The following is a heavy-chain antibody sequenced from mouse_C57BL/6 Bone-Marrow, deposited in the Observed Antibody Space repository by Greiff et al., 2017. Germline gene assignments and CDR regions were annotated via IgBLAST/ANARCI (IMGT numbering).Heavy chain of an antibody. D-gene: IGHD4-1*01. J-gene: IGHJ1*03. Sequence: EVTLVESGGDLVKPGGSLKLSCAASGFTFSSYGMSWVRQTPDKRLEWVATISSGGSYTYYPDSVKGRFTISRDNAKNTLYLQMSSLKSEDTAMYYCAWDWYFDVWGTGTTVTVSS. CDR2: ISSGGSYT. CDR1: GFTFSSYG. V-gene: IGHV5-6*02. CDR3: AWDWYFDV.